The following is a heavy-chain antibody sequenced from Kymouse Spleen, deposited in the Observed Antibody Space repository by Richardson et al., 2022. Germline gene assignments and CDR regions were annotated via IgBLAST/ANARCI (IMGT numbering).Heavy chain of an antibody. CDR1: GFTFSSYG. V-gene: IGHV3-30*18. Sequence: QVQLVESGGGVVQPGRSLRLSCAASGFTFSSYGMHWVRQAPGKGLEWVAVISYDGSNKYYADSVKGRFTISRDNSKNTLYLQMNSLRAEDTAVYYCAKDITMVRGENYYYGMDVWGQGTTVTVSS. J-gene: IGHJ6*02. D-gene: IGHD3-10*01. CDR3: AKDITMVRGENYYYGMDV. CDR2: ISYDGSNK.